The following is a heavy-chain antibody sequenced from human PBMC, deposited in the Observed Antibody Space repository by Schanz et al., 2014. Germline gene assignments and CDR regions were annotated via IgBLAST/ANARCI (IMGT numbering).Heavy chain of an antibody. CDR3: ATIGVNDYWRFGLDL. CDR1: GFSFSTYA. Sequence: QVQLVESGGGVVQPGRSLRLSCAASGFSFSTYAMHWVRQAPGQGLEWMGRIIPIVDITNYAQKFLGRVTITADKSTSTAYMELKSLRSADTAVYYCATIGVNDYWRFGLDLWGQGTTVTVSS. J-gene: IGHJ6*02. V-gene: IGHV1-69*09. D-gene: IGHD3-16*01. CDR2: IIPIVDIT.